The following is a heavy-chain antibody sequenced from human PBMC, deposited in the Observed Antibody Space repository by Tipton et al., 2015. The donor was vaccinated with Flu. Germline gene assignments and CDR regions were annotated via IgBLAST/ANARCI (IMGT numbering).Heavy chain of an antibody. CDR1: GGSISSSNW. V-gene: IGHV4-4*02. J-gene: IGHJ3*02. CDR2: IYHRGST. D-gene: IGHD2-15*01. Sequence: TLSLTCAVSGGSISSSNWRSWVRQPPGKGLEWIGEIYHRGSTNYNPSLKSRFTISVDKSKNQFSLKLSTVTAADTAVYYCARKTGYCNVGSFFFNSFDIWGQGTMVPVSS. CDR3: ARKTGYCNVGSFFFNSFDI.